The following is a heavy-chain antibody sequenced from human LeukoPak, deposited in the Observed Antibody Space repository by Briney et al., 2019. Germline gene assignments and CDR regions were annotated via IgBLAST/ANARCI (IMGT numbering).Heavy chain of an antibody. V-gene: IGHV1-69*13. Sequence: SVKVSCKASGGTFSNYAISWVRQAPGQGLEWMGGIIPIFDTANYAQNFQGRVTITADESTTTAHMELSSLRSEDTAVYYCARGERWLQWPPGNYWGQGTLVTVSS. D-gene: IGHD5-24*01. CDR1: GGTFSNYA. CDR2: IIPIFDTA. CDR3: ARGERWLQWPPGNY. J-gene: IGHJ4*02.